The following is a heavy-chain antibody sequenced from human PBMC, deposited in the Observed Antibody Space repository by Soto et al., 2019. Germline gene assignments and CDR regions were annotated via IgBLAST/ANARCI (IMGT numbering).Heavy chain of an antibody. CDR2: ITGAADNT. J-gene: IGHJ5*02. CDR1: GFTYSSYA. CDR3: AKGRIAVAAPYNWFDP. V-gene: IGHV3-23*01. D-gene: IGHD6-19*01. Sequence: PGGSLRLSCVASGFTYSSYAMSWVRQAPGKGLEWVSTITGAADNTHYADSVKGRFTISRDNSKNTLSLQMNSLRVEDTAVYHCAKGRIAVAAPYNWFDPWGQGTLVTVSS.